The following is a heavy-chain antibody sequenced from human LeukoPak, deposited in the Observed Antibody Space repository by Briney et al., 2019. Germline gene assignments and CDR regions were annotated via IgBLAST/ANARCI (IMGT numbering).Heavy chain of an antibody. CDR2: ISWDSTNI. CDR3: AKAFSAPSSSPVDY. Sequence: ARSLRLSCAVSGFTFDDYAMHWVRHAQGKGLGWVSGISWDSTNIIYTNSVEGRLTISRDNAKSSLYLQMHSLRAEDMGMYDCAKAFSAPSSSPVDYWGQGTLVTVSS. J-gene: IGHJ4*02. CDR1: GFTFDDYA. V-gene: IGHV3-9*03. D-gene: IGHD6-13*01.